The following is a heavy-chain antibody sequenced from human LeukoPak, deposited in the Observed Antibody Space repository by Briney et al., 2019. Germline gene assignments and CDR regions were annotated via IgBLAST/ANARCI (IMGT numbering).Heavy chain of an antibody. Sequence: GGSLRLSCAASGFTFSSSEMNWVRQAPGKGLEWVSYISSSGTIIYYADSVKGRFTISRDNSKNTVYLQMNSLRAEDTAVYYCAKRDDSSSWTAFDIWGQGTMVTVSS. CDR2: ISSSGTII. J-gene: IGHJ3*02. D-gene: IGHD6-13*01. CDR3: AKRDDSSSWTAFDI. CDR1: GFTFSSSE. V-gene: IGHV3-48*03.